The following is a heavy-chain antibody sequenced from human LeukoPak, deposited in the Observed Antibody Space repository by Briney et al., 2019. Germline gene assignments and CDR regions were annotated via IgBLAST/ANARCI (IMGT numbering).Heavy chain of an antibody. V-gene: IGHV3-23*01. CDR2: ISSTGGTT. D-gene: IGHD6-19*01. J-gene: IGHJ4*02. Sequence: GGSLRLSCAASGFTFSDYGMSWVRQAPGKGLEWISSISSTGGTTYYADSVKGRFTISRDNSKNTLYLQMNSLRAEDTAVYYCARDPVAGYYFDYWGQGTLVTVSS. CDR1: GFTFSDYG. CDR3: ARDPVAGYYFDY.